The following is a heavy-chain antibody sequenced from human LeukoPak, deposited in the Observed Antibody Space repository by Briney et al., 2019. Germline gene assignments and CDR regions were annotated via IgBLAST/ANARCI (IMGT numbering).Heavy chain of an antibody. V-gene: IGHV1-18*01. CDR2: ISAYNGNT. D-gene: IGHD6-6*01. CDR3: ARASSHSDAFDI. CDR1: GGTFSSYA. Sequence: ASVKVSCKASGGTFSSYAISWVRQAPGQGLEWMGWISAYNGNTNYAQNLQGRVTMTTDTSTSTAYMELRSLRSDDTAIYYCARASSHSDAFDIWGQGTMVTVSS. J-gene: IGHJ3*02.